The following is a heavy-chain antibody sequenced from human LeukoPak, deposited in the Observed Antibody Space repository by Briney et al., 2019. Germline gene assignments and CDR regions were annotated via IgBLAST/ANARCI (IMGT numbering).Heavy chain of an antibody. CDR3: ARVGYSSGWYRKGYFDY. D-gene: IGHD6-19*01. CDR1: GYTFTSYY. CDR2: IIPSGGST. Sequence: ASVKVSCKXSGYTFTSYYMHWVRQAPGQGLEWMGIIIPSGGSTSYAQKFQGRVTMTRDTSTSTVYMELSSLRSEDTAVYYCARVGYSSGWYRKGYFDYWGQGILVTVSS. V-gene: IGHV1-46*03. J-gene: IGHJ4*02.